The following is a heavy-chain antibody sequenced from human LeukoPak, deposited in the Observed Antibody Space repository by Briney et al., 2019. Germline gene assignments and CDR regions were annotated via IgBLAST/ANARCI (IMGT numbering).Heavy chain of an antibody. J-gene: IGHJ4*02. V-gene: IGHV1-18*04. Sequence: ASVKVSCKASGYTFTGYYMHWVRQAPGQGLEWMGWISAYNGNTNYAQKLQGRVTMTTDTSTSTAYMELRSLRSDDTAVYYCAREPIVGATTSFDYWGQGTLVTVSS. D-gene: IGHD1-26*01. CDR1: GYTFTGYY. CDR3: AREPIVGATTSFDY. CDR2: ISAYNGNT.